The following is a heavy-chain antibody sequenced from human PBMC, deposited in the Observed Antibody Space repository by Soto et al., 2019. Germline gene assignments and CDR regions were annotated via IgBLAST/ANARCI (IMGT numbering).Heavy chain of an antibody. CDR1: GDTFSSYA. CDR2: IIPTFGTV. J-gene: IGHJ4*02. V-gene: IGHV1-69*01. Sequence: QLVQSGPEVKKPGSSVKVSCKSVGDTFSSYAVSWVRQAPGQGLEWMGGIIPTFGTVNYAQKFQGRATITADESTRLSYMDLSSLKSEDTAVYYCARAAGDYGQPYFDYWGQGTLISVSS. CDR3: ARAAGDYGQPYFDY. D-gene: IGHD3-10*01.